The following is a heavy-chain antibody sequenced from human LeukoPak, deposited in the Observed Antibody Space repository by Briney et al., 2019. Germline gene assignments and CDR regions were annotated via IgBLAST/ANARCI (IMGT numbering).Heavy chain of an antibody. D-gene: IGHD4-17*01. Sequence: ASVKVSCKASGGTFSSYAISWVRQAPGQGLEWMGGIIPIFGTANYAQKFQGRVTITADESTSTAYMELSSLRSEDTAVCYCARALNYGDQHYYYYGMDVWGKGTTVTVSS. CDR3: ARALNYGDQHYYYYGMDV. J-gene: IGHJ6*04. V-gene: IGHV1-69*13. CDR1: GGTFSSYA. CDR2: IIPIFGTA.